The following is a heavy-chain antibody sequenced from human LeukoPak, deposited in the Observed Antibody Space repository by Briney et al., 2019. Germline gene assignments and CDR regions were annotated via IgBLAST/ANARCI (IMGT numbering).Heavy chain of an antibody. V-gene: IGHV3-7*02. Sequence: GGSLRLSCAASGFTVGSNYMNWVRQVPGKGLECVANINQDGNEKFYVDSVRGRFTISRGDAENSLFLQMNSLRPEDTAVYYCARIYDSIRDHSGFGYWGQGTLVTVSS. D-gene: IGHD5-12*01. J-gene: IGHJ4*02. CDR2: INQDGNEK. CDR1: GFTVGSNY. CDR3: ARIYDSIRDHSGFGY.